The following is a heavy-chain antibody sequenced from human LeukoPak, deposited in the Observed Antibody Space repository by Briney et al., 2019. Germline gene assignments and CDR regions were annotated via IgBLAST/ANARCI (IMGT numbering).Heavy chain of an antibody. J-gene: IGHJ3*02. V-gene: IGHV3-7*01. D-gene: IGHD3-22*01. CDR3: ARNPELGSDSTGYRAFDI. Sequence: SGGSLRLSCEVSGFTFSMYWMTWVRQAPGKGLEWVANIKEDGSEKYYVDSVKGRFTISRDNAKNSLYLQMNSLRAEDTAVYYCARNPELGSDSTGYRAFDIWGQGIMVTVSS. CDR2: IKEDGSEK. CDR1: GFTFSMYW.